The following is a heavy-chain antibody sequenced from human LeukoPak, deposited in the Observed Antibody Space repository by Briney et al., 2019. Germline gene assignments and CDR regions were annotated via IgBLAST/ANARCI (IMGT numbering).Heavy chain of an antibody. D-gene: IGHD3-10*01. Sequence: ASVNVSCRVSLYTLTELSMHWVRQAPGKGLEWMGGVNPEDGETIHAQKFQGRVTMIEDTSTDTAYVELSSLRSEDTAAYYCAKDWLVRGVMGGHWGQGPMVTVPS. CDR2: VNPEDGET. V-gene: IGHV1-24*01. J-gene: IGHJ4*02. CDR3: AKDWLVRGVMGGH. CDR1: LYTLTELS.